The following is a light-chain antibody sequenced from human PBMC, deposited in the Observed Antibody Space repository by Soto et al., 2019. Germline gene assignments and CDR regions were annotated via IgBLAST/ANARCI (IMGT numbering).Light chain of an antibody. CDR1: QSLLHYNAYNY. Sequence: DIVMTQSPLSLPVTPEEPASISCRSSQSLLHYNAYNYLDWYLQKPGQSPQLLIYEVSTRVSGVPDRFSGSGSGTDLTLEISRVETDDVGIYYCMQSTQLPPTFGQGTRLEIK. V-gene: IGKV2D-29*02. CDR2: EVS. J-gene: IGKJ5*01. CDR3: MQSTQLPPT.